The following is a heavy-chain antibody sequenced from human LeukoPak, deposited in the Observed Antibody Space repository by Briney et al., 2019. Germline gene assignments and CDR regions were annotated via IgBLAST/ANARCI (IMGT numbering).Heavy chain of an antibody. CDR1: GGTFSSYA. Sequence: SVKVSCKASGGTFSSYAISWVRQAPGHGLEWMGGIIPIFGTANYAQKFQGRVTITTDESTSTAYMELSSLRSEGTAVYYCARSGTAGPLVAFDIWGQGTMVTVSS. J-gene: IGHJ3*02. V-gene: IGHV1-69*05. CDR2: IIPIFGTA. CDR3: ARSGTAGPLVAFDI. D-gene: IGHD1-1*01.